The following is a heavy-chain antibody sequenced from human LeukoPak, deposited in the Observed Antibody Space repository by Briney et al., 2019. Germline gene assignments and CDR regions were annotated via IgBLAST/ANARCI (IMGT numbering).Heavy chain of an antibody. Sequence: ASVKVSCKASGYTFTSYDINWVRQATGQGLEWMGWISAYNGNTNYAQKLQGRVTMTTDTSTSTAYMELRSLRSDDTAVYYCARDIAEPVTVNLDYWGQGTLVTVSS. CDR1: GYTFTSYD. CDR2: ISAYNGNT. J-gene: IGHJ4*02. CDR3: ARDIAEPVTVNLDY. D-gene: IGHD4-17*01. V-gene: IGHV1-18*01.